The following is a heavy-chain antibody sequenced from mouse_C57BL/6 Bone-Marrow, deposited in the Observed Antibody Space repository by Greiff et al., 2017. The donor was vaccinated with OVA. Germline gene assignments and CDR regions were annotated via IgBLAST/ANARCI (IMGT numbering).Heavy chain of an antibody. CDR2: IYPRSGNT. CDR3: ARGGPYYYGSSWFAY. CDR1: GYTFTSYG. V-gene: IGHV1-81*01. D-gene: IGHD1-1*01. Sequence: QVQLKQSGAELARPGASVKLSCKASGYTFTSYGISWVKQRTGQGLEWIGEIYPRSGNTYYNEKFKGKATLTADKSSSTAYMELRSLTSEDSAVYFCARGGPYYYGSSWFAYWGQGTLVTVSA. J-gene: IGHJ3*01.